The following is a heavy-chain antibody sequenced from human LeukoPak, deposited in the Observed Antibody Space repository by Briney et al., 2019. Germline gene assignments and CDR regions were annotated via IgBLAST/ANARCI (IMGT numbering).Heavy chain of an antibody. D-gene: IGHD3-22*01. Sequence: ASVKVSCKASGGTFSSYAISWVRQAPGQGLEWMGGIIPIFGTANYAQKFQGRVTITADESTSTAYMELSSLRSEDTAVYYCARGPDYYDSSGTDDAFDIRGQGTMVTVSS. CDR2: IIPIFGTA. CDR3: ARGPDYYDSSGTDDAFDI. CDR1: GGTFSSYA. J-gene: IGHJ3*02. V-gene: IGHV1-69*13.